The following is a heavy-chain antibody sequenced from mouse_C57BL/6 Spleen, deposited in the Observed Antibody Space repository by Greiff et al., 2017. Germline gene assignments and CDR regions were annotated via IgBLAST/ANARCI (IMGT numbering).Heavy chain of an antibody. D-gene: IGHD1-1*01. CDR2: IDPETGGT. CDR1: GYTFTDYE. J-gene: IGHJ2*01. CDR3: TKLHGGDFDD. Sequence: VQLQQSGAELVRPGASVTLSCKASGYTFTDYEMHWVKQTPVHGLEWIGAIDPETGGTAYNQKFKGKAILTVDKSSSTAYMELCSLTSEDSAVYYCTKLHGGDFDDWGQGATLTVSS. V-gene: IGHV1-15*01.